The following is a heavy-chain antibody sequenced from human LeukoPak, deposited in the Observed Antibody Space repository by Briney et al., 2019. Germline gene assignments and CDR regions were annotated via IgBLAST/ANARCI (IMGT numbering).Heavy chain of an antibody. Sequence: GESLKISCKGSGYSFTSYWIGWVRQMPGKGLEWMGIIYPGDSDTRYSPSFQGQVTISADKSISTAYLQWSGLKASDTAMYYCATLPRGYYDSSGYYFPMYYFDYWGQGTLVTVSS. J-gene: IGHJ4*02. V-gene: IGHV5-51*01. CDR1: GYSFTSYW. CDR2: IYPGDSDT. D-gene: IGHD3-22*01. CDR3: ATLPRGYYDSSGYYFPMYYFDY.